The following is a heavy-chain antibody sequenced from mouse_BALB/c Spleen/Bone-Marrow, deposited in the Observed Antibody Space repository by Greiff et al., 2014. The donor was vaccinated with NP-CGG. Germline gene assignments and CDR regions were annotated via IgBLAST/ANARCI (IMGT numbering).Heavy chain of an antibody. V-gene: IGHV1S29*02. CDR2: IYPYSGGT. CDR1: GYTFTDYN. Sequence: EVQLQQSGPELVRPGASVKISCKASGYTFTDYNIYWVKQSHGTSLEWIGYIYPYSGGTGYNQKFKSKATLTVDNSSTTAYMELRSLTSEDSAVYYCARGNWDFAYWGQGTLVTVST. CDR3: ARGNWDFAY. J-gene: IGHJ3*01. D-gene: IGHD4-1*01.